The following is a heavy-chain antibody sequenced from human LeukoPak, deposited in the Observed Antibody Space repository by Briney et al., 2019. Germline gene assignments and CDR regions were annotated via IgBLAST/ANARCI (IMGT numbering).Heavy chain of an antibody. Sequence: PSETLSLTCTVSGDSISSGDYYWSWIRQPPGKGLEWIGHIYYSGSTYYNPSLKSRVTISVDTSKNQFSLKLSSVTAADTAVYYCARGQQLVRYWGQGTLVTVSS. CDR2: IYYSGST. D-gene: IGHD6-13*01. V-gene: IGHV4-30-4*02. CDR1: GDSISSGDYY. CDR3: ARGQQLVRY. J-gene: IGHJ4*02.